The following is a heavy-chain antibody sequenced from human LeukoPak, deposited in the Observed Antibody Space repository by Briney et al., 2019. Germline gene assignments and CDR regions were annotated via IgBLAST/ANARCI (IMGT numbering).Heavy chain of an antibody. D-gene: IGHD1-1*01. V-gene: IGHV4-31*03. Sequence: SQTLSLTCTVSVGSISSGGYYWSWIHQHPWKGLEWIGYIYYSGSTYYNPSIKSRVTISVDTSKNQFSLKLSSVTAADTAVYYCARATGKIDYWGQGTLVTVSS. J-gene: IGHJ4*02. CDR2: IYYSGST. CDR1: VGSISSGGYY. CDR3: ARATGKIDY.